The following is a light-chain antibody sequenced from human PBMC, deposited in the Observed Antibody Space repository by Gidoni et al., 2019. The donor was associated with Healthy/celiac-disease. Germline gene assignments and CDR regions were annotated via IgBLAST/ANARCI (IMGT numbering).Light chain of an antibody. Sequence: SYELTQPPSVSVPPGQTASITGSGDKLGDKYACWYQQKPGQSPVLVIYQDSKRPSGIPERFSGSNSGNTATLTIRGTQAMDEADYYCQAWDSSVVVFGGGTKLTVL. CDR1: KLGDKY. CDR2: QDS. J-gene: IGLJ2*01. V-gene: IGLV3-1*01. CDR3: QAWDSSVVV.